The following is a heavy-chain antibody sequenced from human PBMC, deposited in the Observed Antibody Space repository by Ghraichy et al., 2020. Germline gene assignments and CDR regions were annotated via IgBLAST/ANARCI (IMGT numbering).Heavy chain of an antibody. CDR1: GGSFSGYY. D-gene: IGHD3-16*01. J-gene: IGHJ5*02. Sequence: SETLSLTCAVYGGSFSGYYWSWIRQPPGKGLEWIGEINHSGSTNYNPSLKSRVTISVDTSKNQFSLKLSSVTAADTAVYYCARDLRRFDPWGQGTLVTVSS. V-gene: IGHV4-34*01. CDR2: INHSGST. CDR3: ARDLRRFDP.